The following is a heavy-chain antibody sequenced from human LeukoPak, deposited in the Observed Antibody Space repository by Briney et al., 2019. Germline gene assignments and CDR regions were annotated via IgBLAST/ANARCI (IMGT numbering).Heavy chain of an antibody. CDR3: ARSNTWDAPRSY. V-gene: IGHV1-2*06. D-gene: IGHD2/OR15-2a*01. J-gene: IGHJ4*02. CDR2: INPNSGGT. Sequence: ASVKVSCKASGYTFTGYYMHWVRQAPGQGLEWMGRINPNSGGTNYAQKFQGRVTMTRDTSISTAYMELSRLRSEDTAVYYCARSNTWDAPRSYWGQGTLVTVSS. CDR1: GYTFTGYY.